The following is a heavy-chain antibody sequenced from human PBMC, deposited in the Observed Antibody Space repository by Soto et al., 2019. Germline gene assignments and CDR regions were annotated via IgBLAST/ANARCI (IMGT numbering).Heavy chain of an antibody. Sequence: EVQLLESGGGLVQPGGSLRLSCAASGFTFSSYAMSWVRQAPGKGLEWVSAISGSGGSTYYADSVEGRFTISRDNSKNTLHLQMNSLRAEDTAVYYCAKLTSGYSYGLNYFDYWGQGTLVTVSS. CDR2: ISGSGGST. CDR3: AKLTSGYSYGLNYFDY. J-gene: IGHJ4*02. CDR1: GFTFSSYA. V-gene: IGHV3-23*01. D-gene: IGHD5-18*01.